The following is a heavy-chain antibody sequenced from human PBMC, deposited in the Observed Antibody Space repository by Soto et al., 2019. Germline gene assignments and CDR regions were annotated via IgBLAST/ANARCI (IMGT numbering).Heavy chain of an antibody. CDR2: IYDSGNT. Sequence: QVQLQESGPGLVKPSQTLSLTCTVSGGSISSGGYYWNWIRQHPGKGLEWIGFIYDSGNTYYNPSLKXXVXISVDTSKNQFSLKLSSVTAADTAVYYCAREPAQQLKDTFDIWGQGTMVTVSS. CDR1: GGSISSGGYY. J-gene: IGHJ3*02. V-gene: IGHV4-31*03. D-gene: IGHD1-1*01. CDR3: AREPAQQLKDTFDI.